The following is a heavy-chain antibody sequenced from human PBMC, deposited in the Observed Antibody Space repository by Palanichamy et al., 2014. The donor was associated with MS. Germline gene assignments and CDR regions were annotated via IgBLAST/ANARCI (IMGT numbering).Heavy chain of an antibody. J-gene: IGHJ4*02. CDR3: AFGYYVSYFDY. CDR2: IYYSGST. CDR1: GDSISPYY. Sequence: QVQLQDRGPGLVKASETLSLTCTVSGDSISPYYWSWIRQPPGKGLEWIGYIYYSGSTTFNPSLKSRVTISIDTPNKQFSLKLTSVTAADTAVYYRAFGYYVSYFDYWGQGALVTVSS. V-gene: IGHV4-59*01. D-gene: IGHD3-10*02.